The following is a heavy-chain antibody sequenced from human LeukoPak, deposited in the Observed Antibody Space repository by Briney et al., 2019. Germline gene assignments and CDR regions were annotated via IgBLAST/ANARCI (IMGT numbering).Heavy chain of an antibody. D-gene: IGHD3-9*01. J-gene: IGHJ3*02. CDR3: ARDAGTNYDILTGPSEGDAFDI. V-gene: IGHV7-4-1*02. Sequence: GASVKVSCKVSGYTLTELSMHWVRQAPGQGLEWMGWINTNTGNPTYAQGFTGRFVFSLDTSVSTAYLQISSLKAEDTAVYYCARDAGTNYDILTGPSEGDAFDIWGQGTMVTVSS. CDR2: INTNTGNP. CDR1: GYTLTELS.